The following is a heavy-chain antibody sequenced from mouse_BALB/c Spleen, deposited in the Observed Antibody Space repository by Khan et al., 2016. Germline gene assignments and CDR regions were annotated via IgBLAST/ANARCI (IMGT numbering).Heavy chain of an antibody. CDR1: GDSITSGY. V-gene: IGHV3-8*02. Sequence: EVQLQESGPSLVKPSQTLSLTCSVTGDSITSGYWNWIRKFPGNKLEYMGYISYSGNTYYNPFLKSRISITRDTSKNQHYLQLNTLTTEDTATYYCARSYKDDAWFAYWGQGTLVTVSA. CDR2: ISYSGNT. J-gene: IGHJ3*01. D-gene: IGHD2-14*01. CDR3: ARSYKDDAWFAY.